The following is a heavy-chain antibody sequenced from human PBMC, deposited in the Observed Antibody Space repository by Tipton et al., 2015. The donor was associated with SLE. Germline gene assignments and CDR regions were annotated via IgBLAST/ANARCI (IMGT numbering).Heavy chain of an antibody. J-gene: IGHJ4*02. Sequence: SLRLSCAASGFTFSTYAMSWVRQAPGKGLEWVSLIYSGGSTYYADSVKGRFTISRDNSKNTLYLQMNSLRAEDTAVYYCANGYSSSWYNFDYRGQGTLVTVSS. CDR3: ANGYSSSWYNFDY. V-gene: IGHV3-23*03. CDR2: IYSGGST. D-gene: IGHD6-13*01. CDR1: GFTFSTYA.